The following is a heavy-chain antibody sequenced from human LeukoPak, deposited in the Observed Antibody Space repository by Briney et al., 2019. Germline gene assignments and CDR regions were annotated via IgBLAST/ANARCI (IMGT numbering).Heavy chain of an antibody. CDR3: ARESTKYYYDSSGYSDY. V-gene: IGHV1-18*01. Sequence: GASVKVSCKASGYTFNSYGISWVRQAPGQGLEWMGWISAYNGNTNYAQKLQGRVTMTTDTSTSTAYMELRSLRSDDTAVYYCARESTKYYYDSSGYSDYWGQGTLVTVSS. D-gene: IGHD3-22*01. CDR2: ISAYNGNT. J-gene: IGHJ4*02. CDR1: GYTFNSYG.